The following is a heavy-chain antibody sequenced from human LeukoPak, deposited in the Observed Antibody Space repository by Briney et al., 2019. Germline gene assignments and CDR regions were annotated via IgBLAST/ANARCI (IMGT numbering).Heavy chain of an antibody. D-gene: IGHD1-1*01. V-gene: IGHV4-4*02. J-gene: IGHJ5*02. CDR2: IYHSGTT. CDR1: GGSITSSHHW. CDR3: ARVGSDWNDVRYNWFDP. Sequence: PSETLALTCAVAGGSITSSHHWWRWARQPPGKGLEWIGEIYHSGTTNYNPSLKSRVTMSLDKSNNQFSLKLSSVTAADTAVYYCARVGSDWNDVRYNWFDPWGQGTLVTVSS.